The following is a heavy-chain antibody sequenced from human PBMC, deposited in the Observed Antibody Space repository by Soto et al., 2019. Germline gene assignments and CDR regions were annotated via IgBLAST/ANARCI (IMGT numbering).Heavy chain of an antibody. CDR2: IRGSTYGGTT. V-gene: IGHV3-49*04. D-gene: IGHD3-3*01. J-gene: IGHJ6*02. CDR3: SRDGDFYGLDV. CDR1: GFTSDDYDYA. Sequence: PGGSLRLSCTFSGFTSDDYDYALTWVRQAPGKGLQWLGLIRGSTYGGTTEYAASVIGRFTISRDDSKGITYLQMNSQKTEDTAVYYCSRDGDFYGLDVWGQGTTVTVSS.